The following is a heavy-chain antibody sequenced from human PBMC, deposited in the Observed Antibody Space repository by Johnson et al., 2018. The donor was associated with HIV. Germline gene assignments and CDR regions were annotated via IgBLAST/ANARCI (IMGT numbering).Heavy chain of an antibody. CDR2: ISYHESNK. CDR3: ARDTYCSGGSCYSNAFDI. Sequence: QVQLVESGGGVVQPGRSLRLSCAASGFTFSSYAMHWVRQAPGKGLEWVAVISYHESNKYYADSVKGRFTISRDNAKNSLYLQMNSLRAEDTAVYYCARDTYCSGGSCYSNAFDIWGQGTMVTVSS. CDR1: GFTFSSYA. D-gene: IGHD2-15*01. J-gene: IGHJ3*02. V-gene: IGHV3-30-3*01.